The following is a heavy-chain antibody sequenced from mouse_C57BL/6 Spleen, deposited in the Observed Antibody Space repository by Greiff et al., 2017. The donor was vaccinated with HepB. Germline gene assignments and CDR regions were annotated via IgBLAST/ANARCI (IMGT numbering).Heavy chain of an antibody. Sequence: QVQLKESGPELVKPGASVKISCKASGYAFSSSWLNWVKQRPGKGLEWIGRIYPGDGDTTYNGKFKGKATLTADKSSSTAYMQLSSLTSEDSAVYCCARYRGSSYAMDYWGQGTSVTVSS. CDR2: IYPGDGDT. CDR1: GYAFSSSW. CDR3: ARYRGSSYAMDY. J-gene: IGHJ4*01. V-gene: IGHV1-82*01. D-gene: IGHD1-3*01.